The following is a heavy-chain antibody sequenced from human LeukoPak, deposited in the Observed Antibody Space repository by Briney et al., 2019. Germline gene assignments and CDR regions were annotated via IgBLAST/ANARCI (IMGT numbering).Heavy chain of an antibody. CDR1: GLTFSSFA. Sequence: GGSLRLSCAASGLTFSSFAMRWVRQAPGKGLEWVSSVSGSGGATYYADSVKGRFTISRDNSKNALFLQMSSLRVEDTAIYYCAKEGTYYDSSGYYTHWGQGTLVAVSS. CDR2: VSGSGGAT. J-gene: IGHJ4*02. CDR3: AKEGTYYDSSGYYTH. D-gene: IGHD3-22*01. V-gene: IGHV3-23*01.